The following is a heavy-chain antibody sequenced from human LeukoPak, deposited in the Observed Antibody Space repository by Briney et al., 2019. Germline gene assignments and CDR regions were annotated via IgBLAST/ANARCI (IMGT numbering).Heavy chain of an antibody. J-gene: IGHJ3*02. D-gene: IGHD1-20*01. CDR1: GFTFSSYS. Sequence: GGSLRLSCAASGFTFSSYSMNWVRQAPGKGLEWVSSISSSSSYINYADSVKGRFTISRDNAKNSLYLQMNSLRAEDTAVYYCARDPGLTGNAFDIWGQGTMVTVSS. V-gene: IGHV3-21*01. CDR3: ARDPGLTGNAFDI. CDR2: ISSSSSYI.